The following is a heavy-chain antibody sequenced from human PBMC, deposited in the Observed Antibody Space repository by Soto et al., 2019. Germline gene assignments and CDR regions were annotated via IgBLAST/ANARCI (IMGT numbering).Heavy chain of an antibody. Sequence: SVKVSCKASGGTFSSYAISWVRQAPGQGLEWMGGIIPIFGTANYAQKFQGRVTITADESTSTAYMELSSLRSEDTAVYYCFNYVWGSYRSRAFDIWGQGTMVTVSS. D-gene: IGHD3-16*02. J-gene: IGHJ3*02. CDR1: GGTFSSYA. CDR3: FNYVWGSYRSRAFDI. CDR2: IIPIFGTA. V-gene: IGHV1-69*13.